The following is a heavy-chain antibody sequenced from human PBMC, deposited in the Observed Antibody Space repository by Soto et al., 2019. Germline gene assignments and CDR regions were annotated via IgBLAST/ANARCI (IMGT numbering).Heavy chain of an antibody. J-gene: IGHJ5*02. CDR1: GYTFTESY. V-gene: IGHV1-2*02. Sequence: ASVKVSCKASGYTFTESYIHWVRQAPGQGLEWMGWINPDSGDTNYAQKFQGRVTMTRDTSISTAYMDLSRLRSDDTAIYYCARNPYDISGAWGQGTLVTVS. CDR3: ARNPYDISGA. CDR2: INPDSGDT. D-gene: IGHD3-22*01.